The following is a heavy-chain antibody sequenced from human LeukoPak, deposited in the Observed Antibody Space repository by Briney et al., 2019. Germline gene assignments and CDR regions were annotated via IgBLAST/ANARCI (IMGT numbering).Heavy chain of an antibody. D-gene: IGHD1-26*01. Sequence: PSETLPLTCTVSGYSISSGYYWDWIRQPPGKGLEWIGSIYYGGSSYYNPSLKSRVTISVDTSKNQFSLKLSSVTAADTAVYYCARHRSGTYYRFDYWGQGTLVTVSS. CDR3: ARHRSGTYYRFDY. V-gene: IGHV4-38-2*02. CDR2: IYYGGSS. J-gene: IGHJ4*02. CDR1: GYSISSGYY.